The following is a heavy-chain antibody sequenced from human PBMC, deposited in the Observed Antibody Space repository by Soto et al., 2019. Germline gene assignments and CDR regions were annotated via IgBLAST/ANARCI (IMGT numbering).Heavy chain of an antibody. Sequence: PGGSLRLSCAAYGFTFSSYSMKWVRQAPGKGLEWVSYISSSSSTIYYADSVKGRFTISRDNAKNSLYLQMNGLRAEDTAVYYCARHPERIAQIGWFDPWGQGTLVTVSS. J-gene: IGHJ5*02. D-gene: IGHD6-13*01. CDR2: ISSSSSTI. CDR1: GFTFSSYS. CDR3: ARHPERIAQIGWFDP. V-gene: IGHV3-48*01.